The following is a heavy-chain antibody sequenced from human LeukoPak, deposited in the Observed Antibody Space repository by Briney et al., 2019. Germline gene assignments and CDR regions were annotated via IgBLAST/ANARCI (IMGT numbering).Heavy chain of an antibody. CDR2: TKQDEGES. D-gene: IGHD1-26*01. V-gene: IGHV3-7*01. J-gene: IGHJ4*02. CDR3: ARDKLEGATKLDY. CDR1: GFTFSDYW. Sequence: GGSLRPSCAAFGFTFSDYWMSWVCQAPGKGPEWVANTKQDEGESYYIDSVKGRFTISRGNSKNSLYLQMNFLRVEDTAIYYCARDKLEGATKLDYWGQGALVTVSS.